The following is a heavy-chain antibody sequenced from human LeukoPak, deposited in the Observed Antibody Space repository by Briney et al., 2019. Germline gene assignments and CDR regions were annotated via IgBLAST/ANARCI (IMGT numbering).Heavy chain of an antibody. J-gene: IGHJ4*02. Sequence: SETLSLTCTASGGSISSSSYYWGWIRQPPGKGPEWIGSIHHAGSTYYNLSFKSRVTISVDTSNNQFSLRLRSVTAADTAVYYCARRGTRWYSDYWGQGTLVTVSS. CDR1: GGSISSSSYY. V-gene: IGHV4-39*01. D-gene: IGHD1-14*01. CDR2: IHHAGST. CDR3: ARRGTRWYSDY.